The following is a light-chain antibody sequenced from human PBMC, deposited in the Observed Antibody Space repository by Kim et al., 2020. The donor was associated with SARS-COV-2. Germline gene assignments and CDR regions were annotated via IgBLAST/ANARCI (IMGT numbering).Light chain of an antibody. CDR2: NDS. J-gene: IGLJ3*02. Sequence: VSPAQSSTLTCSRTILAKKYARWFHQNPAQAPVLFIYNDSALPSGIPERFSVASSWTTVTLTISGAQVEDEAVYHCFSSAGNNWMFGGGTQLTVL. V-gene: IGLV3-27*01. CDR3: FSSAGNNWM. CDR1: ILAKKY.